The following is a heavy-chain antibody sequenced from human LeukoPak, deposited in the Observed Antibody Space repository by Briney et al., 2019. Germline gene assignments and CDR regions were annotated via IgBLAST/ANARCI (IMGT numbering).Heavy chain of an antibody. J-gene: IGHJ4*02. D-gene: IGHD6-6*01. V-gene: IGHV3-33*01. CDR3: ARTPVGYSSSLPFDY. CDR1: GFTFSSYG. CDR2: IWYDGSNK. Sequence: GGSLRLSCAASGFTFSSYGMHWVRQAPGKGLEWVAVIWYDGSNKYYADSVKGRFTISRDNSKNTLYLQMNSLRAEDTAVYYCARTPVGYSSSLPFDYWGQGTLVTVSS.